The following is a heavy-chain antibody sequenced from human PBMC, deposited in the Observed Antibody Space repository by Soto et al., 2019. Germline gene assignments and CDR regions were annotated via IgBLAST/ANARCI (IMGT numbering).Heavy chain of an antibody. D-gene: IGHD2-2*01. CDR2: IYYSGST. J-gene: IGHJ6*02. Sequence: SETLSLTCTVSGGSVSSGSYYWSWIRQPPGKGLEWIGYIYYSGSTNYNPSLESRVTISVDTSKNQFSLKVSSVTVADTAVYYCARLGGYCSNTSCYGYYGMDVWGQGTTVTVSS. CDR1: GGSVSSGSYY. CDR3: ARLGGYCSNTSCYGYYGMDV. V-gene: IGHV4-61*01.